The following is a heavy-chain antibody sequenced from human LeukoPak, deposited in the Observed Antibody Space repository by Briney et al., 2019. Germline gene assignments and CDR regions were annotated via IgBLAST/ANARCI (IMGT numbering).Heavy chain of an antibody. D-gene: IGHD1-26*01. CDR3: ARDGGRYYFDY. J-gene: IGHJ4*02. Sequence: SGGSLRLSCAASGFTVSSNYMSGVRQAPGKGLEWVSVTYSGGSTYYADSVKGRFTISRDNSKNTLYLQMSSLRAEDTAVYYCARDGGRYYFDYWGQGTLVTVSS. CDR1: GFTVSSNY. CDR2: TYSGGST. V-gene: IGHV3-53*01.